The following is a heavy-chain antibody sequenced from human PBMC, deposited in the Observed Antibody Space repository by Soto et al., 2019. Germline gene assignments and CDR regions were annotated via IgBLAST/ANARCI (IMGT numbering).Heavy chain of an antibody. CDR1: GDTFNFYT. CDR2: FNPILSFS. Sequence: QVQLVQSGAEVKKPGSSVKVSCKASGDTFNFYTINWVRQAPGLGLKWMGRFNPILSFSNSALKFQGRVTLTADKSTRTAYMVLSSLRSEDTAIYYCATSFGSGSRAFDYWGQGALVTVSS. V-gene: IGHV1-69*02. CDR3: ATSFGSGSRAFDY. J-gene: IGHJ4*02. D-gene: IGHD3-10*01.